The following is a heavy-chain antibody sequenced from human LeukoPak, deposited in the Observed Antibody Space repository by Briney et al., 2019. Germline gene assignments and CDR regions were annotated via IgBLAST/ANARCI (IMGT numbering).Heavy chain of an antibody. Sequence: SETLSLTCAVYGGSFSGYYWSWIRQPPGKGLGWIGEINHSRNTNYNPSLKSRVTISVDTSKNQFSLKVSSVTAADTAVYYCARARRDSGYYNVDYWGQGALVTVSS. CDR2: INHSRNT. J-gene: IGHJ4*02. CDR3: ARARRDSGYYNVDY. D-gene: IGHD3-3*01. CDR1: GGSFSGYY. V-gene: IGHV4-34*01.